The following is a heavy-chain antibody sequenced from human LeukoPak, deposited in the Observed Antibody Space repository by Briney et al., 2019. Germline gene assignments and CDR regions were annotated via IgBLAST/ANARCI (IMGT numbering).Heavy chain of an antibody. J-gene: IGHJ4*02. V-gene: IGHV3-21*05. D-gene: IGHD4-23*01. Sequence: GGSLRLSCAASGFTFSSYEMNWVRQAPGKGLEWVSYISSSSSYIYYADSVKGRFTISRDNAKNSLYLQMNSLRAEDTAVYYCARDRNGGPGYWGQGTLVTVSS. CDR3: ARDRNGGPGY. CDR1: GFTFSSYE. CDR2: ISSSSSYI.